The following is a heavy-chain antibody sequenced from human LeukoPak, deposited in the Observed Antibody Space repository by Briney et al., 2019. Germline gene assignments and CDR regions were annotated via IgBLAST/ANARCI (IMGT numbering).Heavy chain of an antibody. CDR2: IKQDGSEK. V-gene: IGHV3-7*03. Sequence: PGGSLRPSCAASEFIFSNYWMSWVRQAPGKGLEWVANIKQDGSEKYFVDSVKGRFTISRDNAKNSLYLQMNSLRAEDTAVYYCARGTVGGSYFDYWGQGTLVTVSS. CDR3: ARGTVGGSYFDY. CDR1: EFIFSNYW. J-gene: IGHJ4*02. D-gene: IGHD1-26*01.